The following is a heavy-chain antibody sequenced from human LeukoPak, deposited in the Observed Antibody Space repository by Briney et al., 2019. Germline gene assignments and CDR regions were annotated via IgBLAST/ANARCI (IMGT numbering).Heavy chain of an antibody. CDR2: IYYSGST. CDR1: GXSICSNNYY. D-gene: IGHD6-19*01. J-gene: IGHJ4*02. Sequence: SETLSLTCTVSGXSICSNNYYWGWIRQPPGKGLEWIGSIYYSGSTYYNPSLKSRVTISVDTSKNQFSLKLSSVTAADTAVYYCVNSSPGGGWLVSGNFDYWGQGTLVTVSS. V-gene: IGHV4-39*01. CDR3: VNSSPGGGWLVSGNFDY.